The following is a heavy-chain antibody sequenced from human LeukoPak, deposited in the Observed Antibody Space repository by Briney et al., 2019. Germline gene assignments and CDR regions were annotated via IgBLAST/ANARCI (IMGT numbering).Heavy chain of an antibody. Sequence: GGSLRLSCAASGFTFSSYGMHWVRQAPGKGLEWVAFIRYDGSNKYYADSVKGRFTISRDNSKNTLYLQMNSLRAEDTAVYYCAKATRGTREGNYYYYMDVWGKGTTVTVSS. D-gene: IGHD3-16*01. V-gene: IGHV3-30*02. CDR1: GFTFSSYG. CDR3: AKATRGTREGNYYYYMDV. J-gene: IGHJ6*03. CDR2: IRYDGSNK.